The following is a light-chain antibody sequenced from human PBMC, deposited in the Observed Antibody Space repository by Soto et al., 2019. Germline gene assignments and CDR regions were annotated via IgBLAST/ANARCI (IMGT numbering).Light chain of an antibody. Sequence: DIQMTQSPSSLSASVGDRVTITCRASQSISRHLNWYQQKPGRAPNLLIYAASSLQSGVPSRFSGSGSGTDFNLTVNSLQPEDFATYYCQQSYSSPPLFTFGPGTKVD. V-gene: IGKV1-39*01. CDR2: AAS. CDR1: QSISRH. J-gene: IGKJ3*01. CDR3: QQSYSSPPLFT.